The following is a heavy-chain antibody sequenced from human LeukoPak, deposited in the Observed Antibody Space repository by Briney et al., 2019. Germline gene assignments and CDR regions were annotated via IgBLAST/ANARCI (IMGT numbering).Heavy chain of an antibody. V-gene: IGHV4-34*01. D-gene: IGHD5-18*01. J-gene: IGHJ4*02. CDR3: ARRYSYAAPYFDY. Sequence: PSETLSLTCAVYGGSFSGYYWSWIRQPPGMGLEWIGEINHSGSTNYNPSLKSRVTISVDTSKNQFSLKLSSVTAADTAVYYCARRYSYAAPYFDYWGQGTLVTVSS. CDR2: INHSGST. CDR1: GGSFSGYY.